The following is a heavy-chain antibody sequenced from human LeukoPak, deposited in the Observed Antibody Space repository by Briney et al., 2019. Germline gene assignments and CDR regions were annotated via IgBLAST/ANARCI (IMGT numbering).Heavy chain of an antibody. CDR3: ARSRSLEWFLVGEFDY. V-gene: IGHV4-4*07. J-gene: IGHJ4*02. CDR2: IYTSGST. CDR1: GVSISSYY. D-gene: IGHD3-3*01. Sequence: SETLSLTCTVSGVSISSYYWSWIRQPAGKGLEWIGRIYTSGSTNYNPSLKSRVTMSVDTSKNQFSLKLSSVTAADTAVYYCARSRSLEWFLVGEFDYWGQGTLVTVST.